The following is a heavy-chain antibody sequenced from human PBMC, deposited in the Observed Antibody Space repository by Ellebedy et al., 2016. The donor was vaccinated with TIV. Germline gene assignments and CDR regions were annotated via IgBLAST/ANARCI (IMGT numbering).Heavy chain of an antibody. J-gene: IGHJ4*02. CDR1: GFTFVSYA. Sequence: AASVKVSCKASGFTFVSYAIQCVRQAPGQRLEWLGWINVGIANTRYSQKFQGRVTITRDTSASTAYMELTSLTSEDTAIYYCARARGFSYFDFWGQGTLVTVSS. V-gene: IGHV1-3*01. CDR3: ARARGFSYFDF. CDR2: INVGIANT.